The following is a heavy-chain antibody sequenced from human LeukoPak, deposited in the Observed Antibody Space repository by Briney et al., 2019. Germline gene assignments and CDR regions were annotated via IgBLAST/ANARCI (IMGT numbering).Heavy chain of an antibody. Sequence: GGSLRLSCAASGFTVITNDMTWVRQAPGKGLEWVSVLYSDGNTKYSDSVQGRFTISRDNSKNTLYLEMNSLSPDDTAVYYCARGVEPLAANTLAYWGQGTLVTVCS. D-gene: IGHD1-14*01. V-gene: IGHV3-53*01. CDR2: LYSDGNT. J-gene: IGHJ4*02. CDR3: ARGVEPLAANTLAY. CDR1: GFTVITND.